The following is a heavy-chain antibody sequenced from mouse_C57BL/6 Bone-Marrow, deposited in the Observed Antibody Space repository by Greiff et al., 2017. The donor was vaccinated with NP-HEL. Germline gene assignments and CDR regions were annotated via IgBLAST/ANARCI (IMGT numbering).Heavy chain of an antibody. CDR1: GYEFSNYW. V-gene: IGHV1-80*01. J-gene: IGHJ3*01. CDR3: ARGAY. CDR2: IYPGDGDT. Sequence: VKLQQPGAELVKPGASVKISCKASGYEFSNYWMNWVKQRPGKGLEWIGQIYPGDGDTNYNGKFKDKATLTADKSSSTAYMQLSRLTSEDSAVYFCARGAYWGQGTLVTVSA.